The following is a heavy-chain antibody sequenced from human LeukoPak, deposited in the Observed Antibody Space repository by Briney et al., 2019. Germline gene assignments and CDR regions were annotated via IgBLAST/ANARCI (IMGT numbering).Heavy chain of an antibody. Sequence: GGSLRLSCAASGFTVSSNYMSWARQAPGKGLEWVSVIYSGGSTYYADSVKGRFTISRDNSKNTLYLQMNSLRAEDTAVYYCARAGCSSTSCYAFDIWGQGTMVTVSS. J-gene: IGHJ3*02. V-gene: IGHV3-66*01. CDR2: IYSGGST. CDR1: GFTVSSNY. D-gene: IGHD2-2*01. CDR3: ARAGCSSTSCYAFDI.